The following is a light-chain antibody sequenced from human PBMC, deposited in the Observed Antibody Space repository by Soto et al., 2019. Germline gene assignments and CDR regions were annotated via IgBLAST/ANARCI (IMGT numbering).Light chain of an antibody. J-gene: IGKJ2*01. V-gene: IGKV3-15*01. Sequence: EIVMTQSPATLSVSPGERATLSCRASQSVSSNMAWYQQKPGQAPRLLIYGASTRATGIPARFSGSGSGTEFTLTLSSLQSEDFAVYYCQQYNKWPPYTFGQGTKLEIK. CDR3: QQYNKWPPYT. CDR1: QSVSSN. CDR2: GAS.